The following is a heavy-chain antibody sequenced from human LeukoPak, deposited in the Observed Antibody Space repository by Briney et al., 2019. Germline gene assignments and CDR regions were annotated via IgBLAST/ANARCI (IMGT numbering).Heavy chain of an antibody. D-gene: IGHD1-14*01. V-gene: IGHV3-64*01. CDR2: IRNDGGRT. CDR3: AREEPAGSTDY. CDR1: GFVFNSYS. Sequence: GGSLRLSCAATGFVFNSYSMHWVRQAPGKGLECVSAIRNDGGRTYYANSVRGRFTISRDNSKNTLYLQMDSLTAKDTAFYYCAREEPAGSTDYWGQGTLVTVSS. J-gene: IGHJ4*02.